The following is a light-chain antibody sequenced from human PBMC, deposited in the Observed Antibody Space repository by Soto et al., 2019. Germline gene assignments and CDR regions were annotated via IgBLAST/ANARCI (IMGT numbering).Light chain of an antibody. CDR3: QQSYTAPYT. Sequence: DIQLTQSPSFLSASVEDRVTISCRASYDISSSLAWYQQKPGRAPKLLISGASSLQRGVPSRFSGSGSGTTFTLTITSLQPDDFAIYFCQQSYTAPYTFGPGTKVEIK. CDR2: GAS. CDR1: YDISSS. V-gene: IGKV1-39*01. J-gene: IGKJ3*01.